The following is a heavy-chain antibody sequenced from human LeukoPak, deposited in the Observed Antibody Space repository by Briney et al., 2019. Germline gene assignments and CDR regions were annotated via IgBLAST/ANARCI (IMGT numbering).Heavy chain of an antibody. CDR3: ARFGLNSSSEYYFDD. Sequence: PSESLSLTCAVYGGSFSGYYWSWIRQPPGKGLEWSGEINHSGSTNYNPSLKSRVTISVDTSKNQFSLKLSSVTAADTAVYYCARFGLNSSSEYYFDDWGQGTLVTVSS. CDR2: INHSGST. J-gene: IGHJ4*02. D-gene: IGHD6-6*01. CDR1: GGSFSGYY. V-gene: IGHV4-34*01.